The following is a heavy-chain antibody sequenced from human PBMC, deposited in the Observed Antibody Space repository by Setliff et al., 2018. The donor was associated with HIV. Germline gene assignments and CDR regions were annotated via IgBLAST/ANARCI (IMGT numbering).Heavy chain of an antibody. CDR2: IYTSGRT. V-gene: IGHV4-61*02. CDR1: GGSISSGNYY. D-gene: IGHD4-17*01. Sequence: SETLSLTCTVSGGSISSGNYYWNWIRQPAGKGLEWIGRIYTSGRTNYNPSLKSRVTISVDTSKNQFSLKLSSVTAADTAVYYCARDGRDRTTVTIYSLYGMDVWGQGTTVTVSS. J-gene: IGHJ6*02. CDR3: ARDGRDRTTVTIYSLYGMDV.